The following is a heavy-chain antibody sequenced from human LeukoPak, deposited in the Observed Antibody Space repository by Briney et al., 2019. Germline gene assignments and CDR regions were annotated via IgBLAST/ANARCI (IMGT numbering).Heavy chain of an antibody. CDR1: GFTFSSYE. CDR3: AELGITMIGGV. D-gene: IGHD3-10*02. J-gene: IGHJ6*04. V-gene: IGHV3-48*03. Sequence: PGGSLRLSGAASGFTFSSYEMNWVRQGPGKGLEWVSYISSSGSTIYYADSVKGRFTISRDNAKNSLYLQMNSLRAEDTAVYYCAELGITMIGGVWGKGTTVTISS. CDR2: ISSSGSTI.